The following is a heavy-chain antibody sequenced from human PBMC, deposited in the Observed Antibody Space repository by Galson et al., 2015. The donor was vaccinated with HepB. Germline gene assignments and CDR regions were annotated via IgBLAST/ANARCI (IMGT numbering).Heavy chain of an antibody. CDR1: GSSFTSYW. D-gene: IGHD3-10*01. V-gene: IGHV5-51*01. CDR3: ASIYYYGSGSRPFGY. J-gene: IGHJ4*02. Sequence: QSGAEVKKPGESLKISCKGSGSSFTSYWIGWVRQMPGKGLEWMGIIYPGDSDTRYSPSFQGQVTISADKSISTAYLQWSSLKASDTAMYYCASIYYYGSGSRPFGYWGQGTLVTVSS. CDR2: IYPGDSDT.